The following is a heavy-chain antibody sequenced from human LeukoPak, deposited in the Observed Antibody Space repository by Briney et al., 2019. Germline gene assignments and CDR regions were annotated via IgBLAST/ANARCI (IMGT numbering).Heavy chain of an antibody. V-gene: IGHV1-8*03. CDR3: ARAHSGSYYNREDWFDP. D-gene: IGHD1-26*01. CDR2: MNPNSGNT. Sequence: ASVKVSCKASGYTFTSYDINWVRQATGQGLEWMGWMNPNSGNTGYAQKFQGRVTITRNTSISTAYMELSSLRSEDTAVYYCARAHSGSYYNREDWFDPWGQGTLVTVSS. J-gene: IGHJ5*02. CDR1: GYTFTSYD.